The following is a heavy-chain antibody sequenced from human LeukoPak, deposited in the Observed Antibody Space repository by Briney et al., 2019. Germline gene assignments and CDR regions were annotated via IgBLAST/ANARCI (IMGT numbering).Heavy chain of an antibody. J-gene: IGHJ3*02. CDR1: GYTLSDYY. CDR2: INPNSGGT. Sequence: ASVKVSCKASGYTLSDYYMHWVRQAPGQGLEWMGWINPNSGGTNYAQKFQGRVTMTRDTSISTAYMELSRLRSDDTAVYYCARNYDYVWGSYRSTDAFDIWGQGTMVTVSS. D-gene: IGHD3-16*02. CDR3: ARNYDYVWGSYRSTDAFDI. V-gene: IGHV1-2*02.